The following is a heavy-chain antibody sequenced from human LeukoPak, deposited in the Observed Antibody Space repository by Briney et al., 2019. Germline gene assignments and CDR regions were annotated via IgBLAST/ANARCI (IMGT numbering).Heavy chain of an antibody. J-gene: IGHJ2*01. D-gene: IGHD6-13*01. CDR1: GGSISSSSYY. Sequence: SETLSLTCTVSGGSISSSSYYWGWIRQPPGKGLEWIWSIYYSGSTYYNPSLKSRVTISVDTSKNQFSLKLNSVTAADTAVYYCAREIVGSSSWYWYFDLWGRGTLVTVSS. V-gene: IGHV4-39*02. CDR2: IYYSGST. CDR3: AREIVGSSSWYWYFDL.